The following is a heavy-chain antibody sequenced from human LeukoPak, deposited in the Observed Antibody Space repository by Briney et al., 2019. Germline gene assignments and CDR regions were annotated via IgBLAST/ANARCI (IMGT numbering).Heavy chain of an antibody. J-gene: IGHJ4*02. V-gene: IGHV3-30*18. CDR1: GFTFSSYG. CDR2: ISYDGSNK. Sequence: GGSLRLSCAASGFTFSSYGMHWVRQAPGKGLEWVAVISYDGSNKYYADSVKGRFTISRDNSKNTLYLQMNSLRAEDTAVYYCAKEMYDYVWGYYFDYWGQGTLVTVSS. D-gene: IGHD3-16*01. CDR3: AKEMYDYVWGYYFDY.